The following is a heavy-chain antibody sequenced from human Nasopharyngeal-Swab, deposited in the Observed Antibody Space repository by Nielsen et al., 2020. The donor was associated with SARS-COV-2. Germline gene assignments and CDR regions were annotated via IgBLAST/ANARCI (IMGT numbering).Heavy chain of an antibody. CDR2: IKQDGSEK. CDR3: ARGNRCSGGSCYLPYSSGWNWDY. J-gene: IGHJ4*02. D-gene: IGHD2-15*01. V-gene: IGHV3-7*03. Sequence: GGSLRLSCAASGFTFSSYWMSWVRQAPGKGLEWVANIKQDGSEKYYVDSVKGRFTISRDNAKNSLYLQMNSLRAEDTAVYYCARGNRCSGGSCYLPYSSGWNWDYWGRGTLVTVSS. CDR1: GFTFSSYW.